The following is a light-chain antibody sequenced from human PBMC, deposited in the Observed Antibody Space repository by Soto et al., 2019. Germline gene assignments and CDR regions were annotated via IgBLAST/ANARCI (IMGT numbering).Light chain of an antibody. CDR2: DAS. CDR1: QSVSSN. Sequence: EIVMTQSPATLSVSPGESATLSCRASQSVSSNLAWYQQKPGQAPRLLIYDASTRATGIPARFSGSGSGTEFTLTISSLQSEDFAVYYCQQYNNWPPGAFGQGTKVEIK. CDR3: QQYNNWPPGA. J-gene: IGKJ1*01. V-gene: IGKV3-15*01.